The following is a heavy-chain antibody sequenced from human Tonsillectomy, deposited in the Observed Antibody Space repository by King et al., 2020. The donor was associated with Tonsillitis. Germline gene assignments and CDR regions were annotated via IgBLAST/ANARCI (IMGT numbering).Heavy chain of an antibody. Sequence: VQLVESGAEMKEPGESLKISCQGSGYRFSTYWIGWVRQMPGKGLEWMGIIYPGDSETRYSPSFQGQVIISADKSISTAYLQWSSLKASDTAIYYCARHLSGSLSGADYWGQGTLVTVSS. CDR1: GYRFSTYW. D-gene: IGHD3-10*01. CDR3: ARHLSGSLSGADY. J-gene: IGHJ4*02. CDR2: IYPGDSET. V-gene: IGHV5-51*01.